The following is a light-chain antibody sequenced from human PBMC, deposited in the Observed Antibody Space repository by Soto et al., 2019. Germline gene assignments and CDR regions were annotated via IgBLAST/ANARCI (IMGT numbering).Light chain of an antibody. J-gene: IGKJ2*01. CDR1: QGIASY. CDR2: AAS. CDR3: THLHTDPST. Sequence: IQLTQSPSSLSASVGDRVTITCRASQGIASYLAWYQQKPGKAPKLLIYAASTLQSGVPSRFSGSRSGTDFTLTISSLQPEDCATYYCTHLHTDPSTFDQGTKLEIK. V-gene: IGKV1-9*01.